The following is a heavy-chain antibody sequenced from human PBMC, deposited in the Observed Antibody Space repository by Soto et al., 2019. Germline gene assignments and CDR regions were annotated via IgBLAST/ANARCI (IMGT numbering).Heavy chain of an antibody. Sequence: GGSLRLSCATSGFTFDDYAMHWVRQAPGKGMEWVSGISWNSGSIGYADSVKGRFTISRDNAKNSLYLQMNSLRADNTPFYYCASESLPVLLWYGELPSESRNAPEVWDRGTTVTVCS. J-gene: IGHJ6*02. V-gene: IGHV3-9*01. CDR2: ISWNSGSI. D-gene: IGHD3-10*01. CDR3: ASESLPVLLWYGELPSESRNAPEV. CDR1: GFTFDDYA.